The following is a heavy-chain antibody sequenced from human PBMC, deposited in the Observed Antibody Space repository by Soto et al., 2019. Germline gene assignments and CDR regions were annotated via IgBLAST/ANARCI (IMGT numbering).Heavy chain of an antibody. CDR3: ARDTPSMTTVTALDY. CDR2: ISYDGSNK. V-gene: IGHV3-30-3*01. CDR1: GFTFSSYA. J-gene: IGHJ4*02. Sequence: QVQLVESGGGVVQPGRSLRLSCAASGFTFSSYAMHWVRQAPGKGLEWVAAISYDGSNKYYADYVKGRFTISRDNSKNTLYLQMNSMRAEDTAVYYCARDTPSMTTVTALDYLGQGTLVNVSS. D-gene: IGHD4-17*01.